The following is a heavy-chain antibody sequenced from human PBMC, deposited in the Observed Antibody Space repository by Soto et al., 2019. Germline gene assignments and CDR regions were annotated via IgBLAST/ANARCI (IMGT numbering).Heavy chain of an antibody. Sequence: SVKVSCKASGFTFTSSAVQWVRQARGQRLEWIGWIVVGSGNTNYAQKFQERATITTDTSTSTAYMELSSLRSDDTAVYYCARDPEWWELPFDYWGQGTLVTVSS. CDR3: ARDPEWWELPFDY. J-gene: IGHJ4*02. V-gene: IGHV1-58*01. D-gene: IGHD1-26*01. CDR1: GFTFTSSA. CDR2: IVVGSGNT.